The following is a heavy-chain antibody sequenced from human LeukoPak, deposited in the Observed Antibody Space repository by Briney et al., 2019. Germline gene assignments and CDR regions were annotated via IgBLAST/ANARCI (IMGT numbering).Heavy chain of an antibody. J-gene: IGHJ4*02. Sequence: GGSLRLSCAASGFTFNTYAMNWVRQAPGKGLEWVSTLYNTGNTYYADSVKGRFSISRDNSKNTLFLQMNSLRAEDTAVYYCARLTPAAGRLYFVDWGPGTLVTVSS. CDR3: ARLTPAAGRLYFVD. CDR1: GFTFNTYA. D-gene: IGHD6-13*01. CDR2: LYNTGNT. V-gene: IGHV3-23*05.